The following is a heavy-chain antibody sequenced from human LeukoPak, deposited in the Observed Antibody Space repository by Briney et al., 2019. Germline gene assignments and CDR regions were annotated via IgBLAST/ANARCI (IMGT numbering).Heavy chain of an antibody. J-gene: IGHJ4*02. CDR3: ARGRDGYNWIDY. CDR2: ISTTGSTI. V-gene: IGHV3-48*03. Sequence: PGGSLRLSCAASGFTFSSYEMNWVRQAPGKGLEWVSYISTTGSTIYYADSVRGRLTISRDNAKNSLYLQMNSLRAEDTAVYYCARGRDGYNWIDYWGQGTLVTVSS. D-gene: IGHD5-24*01. CDR1: GFTFSSYE.